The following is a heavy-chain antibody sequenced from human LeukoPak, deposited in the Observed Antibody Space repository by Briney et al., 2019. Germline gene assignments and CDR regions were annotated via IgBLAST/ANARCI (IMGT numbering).Heavy chain of an antibody. Sequence: GASVKVSCKASGYTFTSYYMYWVRQAPGQGLEWMGIINPSGGSTSYAQKFQGRVTMTRDMSTSTVYMELSSLRSEDTAVYYCARIYCSSTSCHRAYFDYWGQGTLVTVSS. CDR3: ARIYCSSTSCHRAYFDY. J-gene: IGHJ4*02. V-gene: IGHV1-46*01. D-gene: IGHD2-2*01. CDR1: GYTFTSYY. CDR2: INPSGGST.